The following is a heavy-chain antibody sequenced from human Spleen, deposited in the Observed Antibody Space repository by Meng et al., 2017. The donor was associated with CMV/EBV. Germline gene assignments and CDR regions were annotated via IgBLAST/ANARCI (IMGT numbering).Heavy chain of an antibody. D-gene: IGHD3-10*01. Sequence: GESLKISCAASGFTVSSNYMSWVRQAPGKGLEWVSGIATTGDTYYADSVRGRVTISRENAKNSLYLQMNSLRDGDTAVYYCARGQITVGGALDIWVQGTVVTVSS. CDR1: GFTVSSNY. V-gene: IGHV3-13*01. J-gene: IGHJ3*02. CDR3: ARGQITVGGALDI. CDR2: IATTGDT.